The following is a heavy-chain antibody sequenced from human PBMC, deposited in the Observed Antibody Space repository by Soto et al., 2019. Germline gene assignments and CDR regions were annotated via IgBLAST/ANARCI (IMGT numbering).Heavy chain of an antibody. Sequence: SETLSLPCTVSGDSVSKYYWNWIRQPAGKGLEWIGRIHSTRSPNYNPSLKSRVTMSVDTSKNQFSLKLNLTSVTAADTAVYYCARSPAYGDYANLDTWGQGTLVTVSS. CDR1: GDSVSKYY. CDR3: ARSPAYGDYANLDT. CDR2: IHSTRSP. V-gene: IGHV4-4*07. D-gene: IGHD4-17*01. J-gene: IGHJ5*02.